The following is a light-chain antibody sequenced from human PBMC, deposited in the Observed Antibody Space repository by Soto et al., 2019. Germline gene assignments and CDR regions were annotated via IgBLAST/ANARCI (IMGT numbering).Light chain of an antibody. CDR3: QQYNSYPYT. CDR1: QSISSW. J-gene: IGKJ2*01. Sequence: DIQMTQSPSTLSASVGDRVTITCRASQSISSWLAWYQQKPGKAPKLLIYDASSLESGVPSRFSGSGSGTEFTLTHSSLQPDDFATYYCQQYNSYPYTFGQGTKLEIK. V-gene: IGKV1-5*01. CDR2: DAS.